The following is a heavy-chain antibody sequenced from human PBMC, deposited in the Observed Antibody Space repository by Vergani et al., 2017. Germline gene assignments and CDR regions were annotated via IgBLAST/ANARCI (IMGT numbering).Heavy chain of an antibody. CDR3: GSSRMTYYYYYMDV. Sequence: QVQLQESGPGLVKPSQTLSLTCTVSGGSISSGGYYWSWIRQHPGKGLEWIGYIYYSGSTYYNPSLKSRVTISVDTSKNQFSLKLSSVTAADTAVYYCGSSRMTYYYYYMDVWGKGTTVTVSS. CDR2: IYYSGST. D-gene: IGHD2-15*01. CDR1: GGSISSGGYY. V-gene: IGHV4-31*03. J-gene: IGHJ6*03.